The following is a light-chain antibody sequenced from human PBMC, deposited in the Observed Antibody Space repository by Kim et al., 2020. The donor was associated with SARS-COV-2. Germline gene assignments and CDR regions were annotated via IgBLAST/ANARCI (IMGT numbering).Light chain of an antibody. CDR3: QQYTSYSPWT. Sequence: SVGDRVTIPCRASQTISRWVAWYQQKPGQAPKLLIYKASSLESGVPSRFSGSVSGTEFTLTISSLQPDDFATYYCQQYTSYSPWTFGQGTKVDIK. CDR1: QTISRW. CDR2: KAS. V-gene: IGKV1-5*03. J-gene: IGKJ1*01.